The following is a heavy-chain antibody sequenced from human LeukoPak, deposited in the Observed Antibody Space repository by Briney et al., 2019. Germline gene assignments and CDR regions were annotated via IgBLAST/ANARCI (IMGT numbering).Heavy chain of an antibody. J-gene: IGHJ4*02. CDR2: IYYSGST. CDR1: GGSISSSSYY. D-gene: IGHD3-22*01. V-gene: IGHV4-39*07. Sequence: SETLSLTCTVSGGSISSSSYYWGWIRQPPGKGLEWIGSIYYSGSTYYNPSLKSRVTISVDTSKNQFSLKLSSVTAADTAVYYCARDYYYDSSGYRRFDYWGQGTLVTVSS. CDR3: ARDYYYDSSGYRRFDY.